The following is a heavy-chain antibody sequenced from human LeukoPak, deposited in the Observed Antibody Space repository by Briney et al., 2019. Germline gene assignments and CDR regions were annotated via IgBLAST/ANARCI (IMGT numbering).Heavy chain of an antibody. D-gene: IGHD2-2*03. CDR3: ARDLGIVVQERAFDI. CDR2: ISSSGSTI. CDR1: GFTFSSYE. V-gene: IGHV3-48*03. J-gene: IGHJ3*02. Sequence: GGSLRLSCAASGFTFSSYEMNWVRQAPGKGLEGVSYISSSGSTIYYADSVKGRFTISRDNAKNSLYLQMNSLRAEDTAVYYCARDLGIVVQERAFDIWGQGTMVTVSS.